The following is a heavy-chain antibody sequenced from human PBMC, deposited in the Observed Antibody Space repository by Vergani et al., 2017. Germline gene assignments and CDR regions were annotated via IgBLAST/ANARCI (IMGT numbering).Heavy chain of an antibody. J-gene: IGHJ4*02. CDR2: INPNSGGT. CDR1: GYTFTDYF. V-gene: IGHV1-2*02. CDR3: ARGGTSCNRNYFDY. D-gene: IGHD2-2*01. Sequence: QVQLVQSGAEVEKPGASVKVFCKASGYTFTDYFMHWVRQAPGQGLEWMGWINPNSGGTNYAQKFQGRVTMTRDTSISTAYMELSNLRSDDTAVYYCARGGTSCNRNYFDYWVQGTLVTVSS.